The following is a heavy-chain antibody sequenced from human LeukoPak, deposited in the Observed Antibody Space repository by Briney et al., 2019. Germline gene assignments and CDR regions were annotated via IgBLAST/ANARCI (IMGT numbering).Heavy chain of an antibody. D-gene: IGHD3-10*01. CDR2: IYYSGST. V-gene: IGHV4-39*01. J-gene: IGHJ4*02. Sequence: SETLSLTCIVSGGSISSSSYYWGWIRQPPGKGLEWIGSIYYSGSTYYNPSLKSRVTISVDTSKNQFSLKLSSVTAADTAVYYCARLGYYGSGSDYWGQGTLVTVSS. CDR3: ARLGYYGSGSDY. CDR1: GGSISSSSYY.